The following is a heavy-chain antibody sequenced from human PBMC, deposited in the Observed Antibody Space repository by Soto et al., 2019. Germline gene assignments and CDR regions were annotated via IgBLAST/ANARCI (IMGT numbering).Heavy chain of an antibody. CDR1: GCSISSGPYS. CDR2: FHYSGRT. CDR3: ARLAGYCSGTSCYGYYGMDV. V-gene: IGHV4-39*01. D-gene: IGHD2-2*01. Sequence: PSETLSLTCSVSGCSISSGPYSWGWTRQPPGKGLDWIGTFHYSGRTYYSPSLESRVTISVDTSKNQFSLKVSSVTAADTAVFYCARLAGYCSGTSCYGYYGMDVWGQGTTVTVSS. J-gene: IGHJ6*02.